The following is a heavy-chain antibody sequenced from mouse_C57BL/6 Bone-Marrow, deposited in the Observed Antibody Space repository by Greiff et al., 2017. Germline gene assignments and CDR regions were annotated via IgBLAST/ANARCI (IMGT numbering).Heavy chain of an antibody. V-gene: IGHV5-6*01. J-gene: IGHJ3*01. CDR2: ISSGGSYT. CDR3: ASRQLRLAY. D-gene: IGHD3-2*02. Sequence: EVHLVESGGDLVKPGGSLKLSCAASGFTFSSYGMSWVRQTPDKRLEWVATISSGGSYTYYPDSVKGRFTISRDNAKNTLYLQMSSLKSEDTAMYYCASRQLRLAYWGQGTLVTVSA. CDR1: GFTFSSYG.